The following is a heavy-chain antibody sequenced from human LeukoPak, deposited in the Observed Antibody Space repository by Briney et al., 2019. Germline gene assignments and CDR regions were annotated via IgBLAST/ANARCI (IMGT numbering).Heavy chain of an antibody. CDR2: IYTSGST. CDR3: ASQPYYDFWSGYSYYYYGMDV. V-gene: IGHV4-59*10. J-gene: IGHJ6*02. Sequence: PSETLSLTCAVYGGSFSDYYWSWIRQPPGKGLEWIGRIYTSGSTNYNPSLKSRVTMSVDTSKNQFSLKLSSVTAADTAVYYCASQPYYDFWSGYSYYYYGMDVWGQGTTVTVSS. CDR1: GGSFSDYY. D-gene: IGHD3-3*01.